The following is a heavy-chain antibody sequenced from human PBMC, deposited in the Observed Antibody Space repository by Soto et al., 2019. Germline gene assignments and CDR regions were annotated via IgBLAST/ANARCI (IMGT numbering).Heavy chain of an antibody. V-gene: IGHV3-30-3*01. CDR3: ARDGGANYDVWSGILGY. Sequence: QVQLVESGGGVVQPGRSLRLSCAASGFTFSSYAMHWVRQAPGKGLEWVAVISYDGSNKYYADSVKGRFTISRDNAKYKRYLQRSSLSAEDTAVYYCARDGGANYDVWSGILGYWGQGTLVTVSS. D-gene: IGHD3-3*01. CDR1: GFTFSSYA. J-gene: IGHJ4*02. CDR2: ISYDGSNK.